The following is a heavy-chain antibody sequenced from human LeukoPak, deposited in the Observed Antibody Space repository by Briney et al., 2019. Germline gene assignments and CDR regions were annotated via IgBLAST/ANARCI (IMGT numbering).Heavy chain of an antibody. V-gene: IGHV1-2*06. Sequence: ASVKVSCKASGYTFTGYYMHWVRQAPGQGLEWMGRINPNSGGTNYAQKFQCRVTMTRDTSISTAYMELSRLRSDDTAVYYCARDQGIAALDAFDIWGQGTMVTVSS. D-gene: IGHD6-13*01. CDR1: GYTFTGYY. J-gene: IGHJ3*02. CDR2: INPNSGGT. CDR3: ARDQGIAALDAFDI.